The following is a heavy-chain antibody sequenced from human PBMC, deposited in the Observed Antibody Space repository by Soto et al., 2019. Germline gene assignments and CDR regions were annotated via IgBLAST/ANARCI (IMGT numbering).Heavy chain of an antibody. D-gene: IGHD4-4*01. V-gene: IGHV4-59*01. Sequence: QVQLQESGPGLVKPSETLSLTCTVSGGSISSYYWSWIRQPPGKGLEWIGYIYYSGSTNYNPSLKSRVTISVDTSKNQFSLKLSSVTAADTAVYYCARYLVNSNPYYFDYWGQGTLVTVSS. CDR2: IYYSGST. J-gene: IGHJ4*02. CDR1: GGSISSYY. CDR3: ARYLVNSNPYYFDY.